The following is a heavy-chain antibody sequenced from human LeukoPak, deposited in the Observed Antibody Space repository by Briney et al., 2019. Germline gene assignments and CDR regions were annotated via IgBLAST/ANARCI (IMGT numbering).Heavy chain of an antibody. Sequence: PGGSLRLSCAASGFTFSSYAMHWVRQAPGKGLEWVAVISYDGSNKYYAGSVKGRFTISRDNSKNTLYLQMNSLRAEDTAVYYCARGPRGLDYWGQGTLVTVSS. CDR3: ARGPRGLDY. V-gene: IGHV3-30-3*01. J-gene: IGHJ4*02. CDR2: ISYDGSNK. CDR1: GFTFSSYA.